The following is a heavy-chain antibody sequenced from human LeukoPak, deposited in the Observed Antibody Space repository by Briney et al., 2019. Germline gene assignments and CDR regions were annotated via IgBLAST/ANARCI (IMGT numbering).Heavy chain of an antibody. D-gene: IGHD3-22*01. CDR3: ARVLYYDSSGYYEGWFDP. CDR1: GFTFSDYY. V-gene: IGHV3-11*01. Sequence: PGGSLRLSCAASGFTFSDYYMSWIRQAPGKGLEWVSYISSSGSTIYYADAVKGRFTISRDNAKNSLYLQMNSLRAEDTAVYYCARVLYYDSSGYYEGWFDPWGQGTLVTVSS. CDR2: ISSSGSTI. J-gene: IGHJ5*02.